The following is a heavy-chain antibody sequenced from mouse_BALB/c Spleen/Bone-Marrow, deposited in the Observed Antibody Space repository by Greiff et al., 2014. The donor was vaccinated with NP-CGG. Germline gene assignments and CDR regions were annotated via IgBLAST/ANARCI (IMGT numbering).Heavy chain of an antibody. D-gene: IGHD2-14*01. CDR3: ARGDYYRSPMDY. CDR2: IYPGNVNT. J-gene: IGHJ4*01. Sequence: VQLVESGPELVKPGSSVRISCKASGYTFTSYYIHWVKQRPGQGLEWIGWIYPGNVNTNYNEKFEDKATLTADKSSSTAYMHLSSLTSEDSAVYFCARGDYYRSPMDYWGQGTSVTVSS. CDR1: GYTFTSYY. V-gene: IGHV1S56*01.